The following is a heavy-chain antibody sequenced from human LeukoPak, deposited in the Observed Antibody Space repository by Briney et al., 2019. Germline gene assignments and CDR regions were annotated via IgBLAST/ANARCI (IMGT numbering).Heavy chain of an antibody. Sequence: SETLSLTCAVYGGSFSGYYWSWVRQPPGKGLEWIGEINHSGSTNYNPSLKSRVTISVDTSKNQFSLKLNSVTAADTAVYYCVSGTVTTRYFDYWGQGTLVTVSS. V-gene: IGHV4-34*01. J-gene: IGHJ4*02. D-gene: IGHD4-17*01. CDR2: INHSGST. CDR1: GGSFSGYY. CDR3: VSGTVTTRYFDY.